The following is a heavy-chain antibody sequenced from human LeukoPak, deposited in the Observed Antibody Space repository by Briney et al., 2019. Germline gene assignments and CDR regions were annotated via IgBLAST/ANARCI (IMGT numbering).Heavy chain of an antibody. V-gene: IGHV3-48*02. CDR3: TRDSYGSGSYYWFDP. CDR2: ISSSSSTI. D-gene: IGHD3-10*01. Sequence: PGGSLRLSCAASGFTFSSYSMNWVRQAPGKGLEWVSYISSSSSTIFYADSVKGGFTISRDNAQNSLYLQMNSLRDEDTAVYYCTRDSYGSGSYYWFDPWGQGTLVTVSS. CDR1: GFTFSSYS. J-gene: IGHJ5*02.